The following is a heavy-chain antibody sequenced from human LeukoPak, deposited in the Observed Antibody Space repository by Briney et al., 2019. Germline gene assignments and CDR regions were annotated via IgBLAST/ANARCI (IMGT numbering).Heavy chain of an antibody. CDR1: GFTFSSYG. V-gene: IGHV3-30*18. D-gene: IGHD3-22*01. CDR2: VSHDGSKK. CDR3: AKDITMIVVVITTGIDN. Sequence: GGSLRLSCAASGFTFSSYGMHWVRQAPGKGLEWVAVVSHDGSKKFYADSVKGRFTISRDNSKNTLYLQMNSLRAEDTAVYYCAKDITMIVVVITTGIDNWGQGTLVTVSS. J-gene: IGHJ4*02.